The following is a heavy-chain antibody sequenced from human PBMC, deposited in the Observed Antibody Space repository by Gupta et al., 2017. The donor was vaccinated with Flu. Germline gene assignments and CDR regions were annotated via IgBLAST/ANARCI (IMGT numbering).Heavy chain of an antibody. CDR1: SHYN. D-gene: IGHD2-21*01. J-gene: IGHJ4*02. Sequence: SHYNMNWYRQIPGKGLAWIAYMSHSGAKTLYAHSVKGRFTISRDNSRQSLFLELTSLRGDATGVYYGARGVYCDGDCSSQPRDVWGQGSQGTVSS. CDR3: ARGVYCDGDCSSQPRDV. CDR2: MSHSGAKT. V-gene: IGHV3-11*04.